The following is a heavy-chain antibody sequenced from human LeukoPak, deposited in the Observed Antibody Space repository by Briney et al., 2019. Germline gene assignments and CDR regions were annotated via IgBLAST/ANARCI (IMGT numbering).Heavy chain of an antibody. CDR3: ARHVDGYSFALPRYYFDF. V-gene: IGHV4-39*01. D-gene: IGHD5-18*01. J-gene: IGHJ4*02. Sequence: SWTLSLTCSVSGGSMRSSDYYWACIRQPPGKGLEWIGNVFYSGSAQHNPSLKRRVTISADKSKNQFSLALSSVTAADTGVYYCARHVDGYSFALPRYYFDFWGQEILVTVSS. CDR2: VFYSGSA. CDR1: GGSMRSSDYY.